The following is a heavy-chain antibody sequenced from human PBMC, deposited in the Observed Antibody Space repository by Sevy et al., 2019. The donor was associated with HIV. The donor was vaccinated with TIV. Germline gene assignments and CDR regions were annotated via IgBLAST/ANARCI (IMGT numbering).Heavy chain of an antibody. Sequence: QLGGPLRLSCAASGFTFSSYAMQWVRQAPGKGLEWVAVISYDGSNKYYADSVKGRFTISRDNSKNTLYLQMNSLRAEDTAVYYCARDGGYSGYDEGEGAFDIWGQGTMVTVSS. J-gene: IGHJ3*02. CDR2: ISYDGSNK. CDR3: ARDGGYSGYDEGEGAFDI. CDR1: GFTFSSYA. D-gene: IGHD5-12*01. V-gene: IGHV3-30-3*01.